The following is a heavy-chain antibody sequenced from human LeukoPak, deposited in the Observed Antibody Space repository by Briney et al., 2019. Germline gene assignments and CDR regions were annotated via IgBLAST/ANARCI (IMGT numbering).Heavy chain of an antibody. CDR3: AKATSYSRAGVNHAAFDY. CDR2: ISWNSGSI. V-gene: IGHV3-9*01. CDR1: GFTFDDYA. Sequence: GGSLRLSRAASGFTFDDYAMHWVRQAPGKGLEWVSGISWNSGSIGYADSVKGRFTISRDNAKNSLYLQMNSLRAEDTALYYCAKATSYSRAGVNHAAFDYWGQGTLVTVSS. J-gene: IGHJ4*02. D-gene: IGHD6-13*01.